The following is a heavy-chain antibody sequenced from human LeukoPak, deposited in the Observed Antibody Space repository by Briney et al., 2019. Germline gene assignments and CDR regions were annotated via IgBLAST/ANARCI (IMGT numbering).Heavy chain of an antibody. J-gene: IGHJ3*02. V-gene: IGHV4-61*08. CDR3: ARYYDSSGRTHAFDI. CDR2: IYYSGST. Sequence: SETLSLTCTVSGGSISSGGNYWSWIRQPPGKGLEWIGYIYYSGSTNYNPSLKSRVTISVDTSKNQFSLKLSSVTAADTAVYYCARYYDSSGRTHAFDIWGQGTMVTVSS. CDR1: GGSISSGGNY. D-gene: IGHD3-22*01.